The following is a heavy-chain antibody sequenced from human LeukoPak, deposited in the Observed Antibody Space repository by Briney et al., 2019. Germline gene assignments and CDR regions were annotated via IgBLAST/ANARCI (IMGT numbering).Heavy chain of an antibody. J-gene: IGHJ4*02. Sequence: PSETLSLTCIVSGGSISSYYWSWIRQPPGKGLEWIGYIYYSGSTNYNPSLKSRVTISVDTSKNQFSLKLSSVTAADTAVYYCARREATNGGRIDYWGQGTLVTVSS. D-gene: IGHD7-27*01. V-gene: IGHV4-59*08. CDR2: IYYSGST. CDR3: ARREATNGGRIDY. CDR1: GGSISSYY.